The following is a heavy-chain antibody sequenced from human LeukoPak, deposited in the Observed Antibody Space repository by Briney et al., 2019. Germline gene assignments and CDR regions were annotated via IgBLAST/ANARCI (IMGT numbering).Heavy chain of an antibody. D-gene: IGHD3-3*01. J-gene: IGHJ5*02. CDR2: INPNSGGT. Sequence: ASVKVSCKASGYTFTGYYMHWVRQAPGQGLEWMGWINPNSGGTNYAQKFQGRVTMTRDTSISTAYMELSRLRSDDTAVYYCARADLRFLEWLLSGALIDPWGQGTRVTVSS. CDR3: ARADLRFLEWLLSGALIDP. CDR1: GYTFTGYY. V-gene: IGHV1-2*02.